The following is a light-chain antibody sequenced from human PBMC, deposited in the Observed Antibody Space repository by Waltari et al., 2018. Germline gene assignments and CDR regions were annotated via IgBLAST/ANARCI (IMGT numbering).Light chain of an antibody. Sequence: DIQMTQSPSTLSASVGDRVTITCRASQSISSWLAWYQQKPGKAPKLLIYKASSLESGVPSRFSGSGSGTEFTLTISSLQAEDVAIYYCHQYSSSSRTFGQGTKLEIK. CDR1: QSISSW. CDR3: HQYSSSSRT. V-gene: IGKV1-5*03. J-gene: IGKJ2*01. CDR2: KAS.